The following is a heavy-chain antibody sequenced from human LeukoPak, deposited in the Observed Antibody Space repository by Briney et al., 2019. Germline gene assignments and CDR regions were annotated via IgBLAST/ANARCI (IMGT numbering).Heavy chain of an antibody. D-gene: IGHD3-10*01. CDR1: GFTFSNYG. CDR3: ARDLGGSGSYYYYYYGMDV. CDR2: ISYDGSNK. Sequence: GRTLRLSCAASGFTFSNYGMHWVRQAPGKGLEWVAVISYDGSNKYYADSVKGRFTISRDNSKNTLYLQMNSLRAEGTAVYYCARDLGGSGSYYYYYYGMDVWGQGTTVTVSS. J-gene: IGHJ6*02. V-gene: IGHV3-30-3*01.